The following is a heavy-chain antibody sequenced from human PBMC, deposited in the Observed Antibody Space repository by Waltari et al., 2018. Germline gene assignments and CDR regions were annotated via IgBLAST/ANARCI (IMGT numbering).Heavy chain of an antibody. CDR3: TRGAPYYYDSSGYQAMDY. Sequence: EVQLVESGGGLVQPGGSWRLSCTAAGFTLGDYAMSWSRQAPGKGLEWVGFIRSKAYGGTTEYAASVKGRFTISRDDSKSIAYLQLNSLKTEDTAVYYCTRGAPYYYDSSGYQAMDYWGQGTLVTVSS. CDR2: IRSKAYGGTT. J-gene: IGHJ4*02. V-gene: IGHV3-49*03. CDR1: GFTLGDYA. D-gene: IGHD3-22*01.